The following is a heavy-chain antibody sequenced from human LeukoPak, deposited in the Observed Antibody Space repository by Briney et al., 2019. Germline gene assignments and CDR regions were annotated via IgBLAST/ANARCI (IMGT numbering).Heavy chain of an antibody. D-gene: IGHD2-2*01. Sequence: SETLSLTCTVSGGSISSYYWSWIRQPAGKGLEWIGRIYTSRSTNYNPSLKSRVTMSVDTSKNQFSLKLSSVTAADTAVYYCARAVVPAADNWFDPWGQGTLVTVSS. V-gene: IGHV4-4*07. J-gene: IGHJ5*02. CDR3: ARAVVPAADNWFDP. CDR2: IYTSRST. CDR1: GGSISSYY.